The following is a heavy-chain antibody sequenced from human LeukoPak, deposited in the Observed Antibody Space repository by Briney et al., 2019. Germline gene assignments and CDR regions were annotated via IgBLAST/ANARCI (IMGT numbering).Heavy chain of an antibody. J-gene: IGHJ5*02. V-gene: IGHV3-21*01. Sequence: GGSLRLSCAASGFTFSRYSMNWVRQAPGKGLEWVSSISSNSDYIYYADSIKGRFTISRDNAKNSLYLQMNSLRAEDTAVYYCASPYYDSSGYHPPWGQGTLVTVSS. CDR1: GFTFSRYS. D-gene: IGHD3-22*01. CDR3: ASPYYDSSGYHPP. CDR2: ISSNSDYI.